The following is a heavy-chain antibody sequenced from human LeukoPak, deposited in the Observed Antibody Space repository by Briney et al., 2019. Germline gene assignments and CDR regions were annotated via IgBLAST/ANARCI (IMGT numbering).Heavy chain of an antibody. V-gene: IGHV3-9*01. Sequence: GGSLRLSCVASGFTFEVYAMQWGWHAPGEGVWRVSHISWNSGSIGYADSVEGRLTISRDNAKNSLYLQMNSLRAEDTALYYCAKDIVWGAATGLDYWGQETLVTVSS. CDR1: GFTFEVYA. CDR3: AKDIVWGAATGLDY. CDR2: ISWNSGSI. D-gene: IGHD6-13*01. J-gene: IGHJ4*02.